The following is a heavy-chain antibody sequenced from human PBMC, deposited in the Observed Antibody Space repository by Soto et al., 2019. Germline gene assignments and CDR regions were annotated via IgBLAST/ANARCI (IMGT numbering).Heavy chain of an antibody. CDR3: ARDMITFGGVIVGAGNLFDY. V-gene: IGHV1-18*01. Sequence: QVPLVQSGAEVKKPGASVKVSCKASGYTFTSYGISWVRQAPGQGLEWMGWISAYNGNTNYAQKLQGRVTMTTDTSTSTAYMELRSLRSDDTAVYYCARDMITFGGVIVGAGNLFDYWGQGTLVTVSS. CDR2: ISAYNGNT. D-gene: IGHD3-16*02. J-gene: IGHJ4*02. CDR1: GYTFTSYG.